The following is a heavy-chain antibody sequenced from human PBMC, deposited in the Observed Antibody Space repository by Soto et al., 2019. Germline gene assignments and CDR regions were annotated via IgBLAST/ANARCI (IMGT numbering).Heavy chain of an antibody. Sequence: QITLKESGPTLVKPRQTLTLTCSFSGFSLSTRGESVGWIRQPPGKALEWLALISWDDYLLFTPSLKSRLNITKDTPKNQVVLTLTNVDPVDTATYYCAHVSLTGAPKRFDYWGQGTLITVSS. CDR2: ISWDDYL. D-gene: IGHD1-26*01. V-gene: IGHV2-5*02. CDR3: AHVSLTGAPKRFDY. J-gene: IGHJ4*02. CDR1: GFSLSTRGES.